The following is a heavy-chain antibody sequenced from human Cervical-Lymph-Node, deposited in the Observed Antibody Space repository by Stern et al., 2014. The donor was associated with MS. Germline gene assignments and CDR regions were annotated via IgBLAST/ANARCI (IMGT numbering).Heavy chain of an antibody. CDR2: IYYRGST. D-gene: IGHD3-22*01. J-gene: IGHJ4*02. CDR3: ASGGPNYDSSGYYYFDY. V-gene: IGHV4-31*03. Sequence: QLQLQESGPGLVKPSQTLSLTCTVSGVSISSGGYYWSWIRQHPGKGLEWIGYIYYRGSTYYHPSLKSRVTISADTTKNQFSLKMSSVTAADTAVYYCASGGPNYDSSGYYYFDYWGQGTLVTVSS. CDR1: GVSISSGGYY.